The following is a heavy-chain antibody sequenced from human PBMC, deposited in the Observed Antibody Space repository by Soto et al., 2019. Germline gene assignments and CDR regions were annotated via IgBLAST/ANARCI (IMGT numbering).Heavy chain of an antibody. Sequence: EVQLVESGGGLVQPGGSLRLSCVVSGITFSSYEMNWVRQAPGKGLEWLSYISSRGTAKYYADSVKGRFTISRDNAKISLYLQMNSRRAEDTSVYYCARGLTTLDYWGQGTLVTVSS. V-gene: IGHV3-48*03. CDR3: ARGLTTLDY. CDR2: ISSRGTAK. CDR1: GITFSSYE. D-gene: IGHD2-21*02. J-gene: IGHJ4*02.